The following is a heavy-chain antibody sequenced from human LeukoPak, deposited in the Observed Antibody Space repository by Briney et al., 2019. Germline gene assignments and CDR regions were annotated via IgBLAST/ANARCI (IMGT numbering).Heavy chain of an antibody. Sequence: GGALRLSCVASGFSISTYDMFWVRQPTGKGLEWVSVIGTAGDTYYPDSVKDRFTISRDNVRNSLYLQMINLRAGDTAIYYCARAGKEYQLHGMDVWGQGSTVTVSS. CDR3: ARAGKEYQLHGMDV. CDR2: IGTAGDT. V-gene: IGHV3-13*01. J-gene: IGHJ6*02. D-gene: IGHD2-2*01. CDR1: GFSISTYD.